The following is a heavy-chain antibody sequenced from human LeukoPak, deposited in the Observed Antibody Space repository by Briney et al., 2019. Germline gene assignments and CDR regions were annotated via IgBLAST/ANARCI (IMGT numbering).Heavy chain of an antibody. CDR1: GGTFTSYA. CDR3: ARGRGITGTTYYYYYYMDV. Sequence: SVKVSCKASGGTFTSYAISWVRQAPGQGLEWMGGIIPIFGTANYAPKFQGRVTITADKSTSTAYMELSRLRSEDTAVYYCARGRGITGTTYYYYYYMDVWGKGTTVTVSS. CDR2: IIPIFGTA. D-gene: IGHD1-7*01. V-gene: IGHV1-69*06. J-gene: IGHJ6*03.